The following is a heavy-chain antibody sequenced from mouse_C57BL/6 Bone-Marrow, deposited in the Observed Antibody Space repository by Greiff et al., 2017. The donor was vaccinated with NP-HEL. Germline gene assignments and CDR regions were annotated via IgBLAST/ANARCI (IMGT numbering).Heavy chain of an antibody. J-gene: IGHJ4*01. V-gene: IGHV1-53*01. Sequence: VKLQQPGTELVKPGASVKLSCKASGYTFTSYWMHWVKQRPGQGLEWIGNINPSNGGTNYNEKFKSKASLTVDKSSSTAYMQLSSLTSEDSAVYYCARNYGSSRYAMDYWGQGTSVTVSS. CDR2: INPSNGGT. CDR3: ARNYGSSRYAMDY. CDR1: GYTFTSYW. D-gene: IGHD1-1*01.